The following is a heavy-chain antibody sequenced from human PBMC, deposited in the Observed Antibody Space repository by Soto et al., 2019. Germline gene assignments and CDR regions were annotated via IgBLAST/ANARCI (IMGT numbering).Heavy chain of an antibody. CDR3: VGDEATMVRGVGTFVF. CDR1: GCSISNYW. D-gene: IGHD3-10*01. Sequence: SETLSLTCGVSGCSISNYWCSWVRQPPGKGLEWRGFIYGRGTTKSNRSLEGRVTISLDTSKNQFSLSVTSVTAADTAVYYCVGDEATMVRGVGTFVFWGQGPVVTVSA. V-gene: IGHV4-59*01. J-gene: IGHJ4*02. CDR2: IYGRGTT.